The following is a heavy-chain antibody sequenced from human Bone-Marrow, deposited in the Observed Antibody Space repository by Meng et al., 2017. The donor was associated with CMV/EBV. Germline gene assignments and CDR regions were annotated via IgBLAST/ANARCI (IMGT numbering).Heavy chain of an antibody. Sequence: SVKVSCKASGYTFTSYGISWVRQAPGQGLEWMGGIIPILGIANYAQKFQGRVTITADKSTSTAYMELSSLRSEDTAVYYCAREDPMTTVTHSPWGQGTLVTVSS. CDR3: AREDPMTTVTHSP. J-gene: IGHJ5*02. CDR2: IIPILGIA. V-gene: IGHV1-69*10. D-gene: IGHD4-17*01. CDR1: GYTFTSYG.